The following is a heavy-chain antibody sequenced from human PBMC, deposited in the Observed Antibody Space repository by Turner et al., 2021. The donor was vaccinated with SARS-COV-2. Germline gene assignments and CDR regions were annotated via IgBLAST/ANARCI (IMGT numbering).Heavy chain of an antibody. CDR3: ARVLRTYYYDSSGYYPGAVDY. D-gene: IGHD3-22*01. J-gene: IGHJ4*02. CDR1: GFTLSSYS. V-gene: IGHV3-21*01. CDR2: ISSSSSYI. Sequence: EVQLVESGGGLVKPGGSLRLSCAASGFTLSSYSMNWVRQAPGKGLEWVSSISSSSSYIYYADSVKGRFTISRDNAKNSLYLQLNSLRAEDTAVYYCARVLRTYYYDSSGYYPGAVDYWGQGTLVTVSS.